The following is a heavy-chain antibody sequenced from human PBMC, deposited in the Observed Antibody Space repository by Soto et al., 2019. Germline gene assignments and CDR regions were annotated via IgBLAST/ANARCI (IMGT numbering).Heavy chain of an antibody. J-gene: IGHJ4*02. CDR3: CLEYCSGGSCYYDY. CDR1: GGTFSSYA. D-gene: IGHD2-15*01. Sequence: QVQLVQSGAEVKKPGSSVKVSCKASGGTFSSYAISWVRQAPGQGLEWMGGIIPIFGTANYAQKFQGRVTITADESTSTAYMELSSLRSEATAVYYCCLEYCSGGSCYYDYWGQGTLVTVSS. V-gene: IGHV1-69*01. CDR2: IIPIFGTA.